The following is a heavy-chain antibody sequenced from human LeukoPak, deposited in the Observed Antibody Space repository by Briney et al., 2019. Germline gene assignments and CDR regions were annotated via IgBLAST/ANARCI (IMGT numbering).Heavy chain of an antibody. CDR1: GFTFSNYG. V-gene: IGHV3-30*02. CDR3: ARASRDSDYYYYYYMDV. CDR2: IRYDGSNI. D-gene: IGHD2-21*01. J-gene: IGHJ6*03. Sequence: GGSLRLSCAASGFTFSNYGMHWVRQAPGKGLEWVAFIRYDGSNIYYVDSVKGRFTISRDNAKNSLYLQMNSLRAEDTAVYYCARASRDSDYYYYYYMDVWGKGTTVTISS.